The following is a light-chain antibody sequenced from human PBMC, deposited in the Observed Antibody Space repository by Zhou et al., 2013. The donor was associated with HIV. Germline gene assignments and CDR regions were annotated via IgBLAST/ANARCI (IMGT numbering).Light chain of an antibody. CDR3: QQFET. V-gene: IGKV3-20*01. J-gene: IGKJ2*01. CDR1: QSVSSRY. CDR2: GAS. Sequence: EIVLTQSPGTLSLSPGERATLSCRASQSVSSRYLAWYQQKPGQAPRLLIYGASSRAPGIPDRFSGSGSGTDFTLTISRLQPEDFAVYYCQQFETFGQGTKLEI.